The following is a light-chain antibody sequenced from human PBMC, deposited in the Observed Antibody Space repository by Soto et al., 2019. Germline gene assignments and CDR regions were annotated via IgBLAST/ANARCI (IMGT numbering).Light chain of an antibody. CDR1: QSVSNNY. J-gene: IGKJ1*01. CDR3: QQYGSLSWA. V-gene: IGKV3-20*01. CDR2: GAS. Sequence: IVWTPSPGTLSLSPGERATLSCRAIQSVSNNYLAWYQQKPGQAPRLLIYGASNRATGIPDRFSGSGSGTDFTLTISRLEPEDFAVYYCQQYGSLSWAFGQGAKVDIK.